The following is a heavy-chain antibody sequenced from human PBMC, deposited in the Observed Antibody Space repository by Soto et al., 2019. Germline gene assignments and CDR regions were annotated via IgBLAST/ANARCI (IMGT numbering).Heavy chain of an antibody. CDR1: GFTFATYG. V-gene: IGHV3-23*01. D-gene: IGHD3-3*02. CDR3: ARHLGSGPDAFDI. CDR2: ISGSGGST. J-gene: IGHJ3*02. Sequence: GGSLRLSCAASGFTFATYGMSWVRQAPGKGLEWVSGISGSGGSTYYADSVKGRFTISRDNSKNTLYLQMNSLRSEDTAMYYCARHLGSGPDAFDIWGQGTMVTVSS.